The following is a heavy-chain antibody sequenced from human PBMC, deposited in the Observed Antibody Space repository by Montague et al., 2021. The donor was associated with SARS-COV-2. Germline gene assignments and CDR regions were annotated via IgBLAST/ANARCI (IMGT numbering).Heavy chain of an antibody. CDR3: ARGNWEKVTGTTSDYLYYFDR. V-gene: IGHV6-1*01. CDR1: GDSVSSSSVA. CDR2: TYYRSRWYD. Sequence: CAISGDSVSSSSVAWNWIRQSPSRGLEWLGRTYYRSRWYDDYAASVKGRITMNPDTAKNHFSLQLNSVTPEDTAVYYCARGNWEKVTGTTSDYLYYFDRWGQETLVTVSS. D-gene: IGHD1-7*01. J-gene: IGHJ4*02.